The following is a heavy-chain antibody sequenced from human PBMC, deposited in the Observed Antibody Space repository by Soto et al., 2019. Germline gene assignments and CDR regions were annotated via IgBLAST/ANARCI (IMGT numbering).Heavy chain of an antibody. CDR3: ARGRRYYYGSGSYPWFDP. CDR2: INHSGST. V-gene: IGHV4-34*01. J-gene: IGHJ5*02. CDR1: GGSFSGYY. D-gene: IGHD3-10*01. Sequence: SETLSLTCAVYGGSFSGYYWSWIRQPPGKXLEWIGEINHSGSTNYNPSLKSRVTISVDTSKNQFSLKLSSVTAADTAVYYCARGRRYYYGSGSYPWFDPWGQGTLVTVSS.